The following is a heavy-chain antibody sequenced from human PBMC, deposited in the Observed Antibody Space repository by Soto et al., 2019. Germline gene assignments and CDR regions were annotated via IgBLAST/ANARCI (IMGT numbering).Heavy chain of an antibody. V-gene: IGHV4-30-4*08. Sequence: PSQTLSLTCTLAGGSISSVDYYCSRPRQRPGKGLEWIGYIYYSGSTYYNPSLKSRVTISVDTSKNHFSLKLSSVTAADTAVYYCATIKLGSNRLDYWGQGTLVTVSS. CDR3: ATIKLGSNRLDY. CDR2: IYYSGST. J-gene: IGHJ4*02. D-gene: IGHD3-10*01. CDR1: GGSISSVDYY.